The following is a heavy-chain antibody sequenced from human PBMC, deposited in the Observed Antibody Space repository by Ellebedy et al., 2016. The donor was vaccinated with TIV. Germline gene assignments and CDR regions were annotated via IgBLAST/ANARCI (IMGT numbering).Heavy chain of an antibody. CDR3: AKAPRLDGSAWFFDL. D-gene: IGHD5-24*01. V-gene: IGHV3-30*02. CDR2: IWFDGSNK. CDR1: GFTFSNSG. Sequence: GESLKISXAASGFTFSNSGMHWVRQAPGKGLEWVALIWFDGSNKYYVDSVKGRFTISRDNSKNTLYLQMSSLRPEDTAVYHCAKAPRLDGSAWFFDLWGQGTLVTVSS. J-gene: IGHJ4*02.